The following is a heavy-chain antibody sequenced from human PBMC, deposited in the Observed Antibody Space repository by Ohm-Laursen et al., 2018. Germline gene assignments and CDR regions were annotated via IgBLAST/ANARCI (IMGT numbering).Heavy chain of an antibody. J-gene: IGHJ4*02. CDR3: ARDSGLWVLDD. V-gene: IGHV3-33*01. Sequence: SLRLSCSASGFTFTSYGMNWDCECPGKGLGWGAVIWYDGSNKDYADSVKGRFTISRYNSKNTLYLQMNSLRAEDTAVYYCARDSGLWVLDDWGQGTLVTVSS. CDR1: GFTFTSYG. D-gene: IGHD2/OR15-2a*01. CDR2: IWYDGSNK.